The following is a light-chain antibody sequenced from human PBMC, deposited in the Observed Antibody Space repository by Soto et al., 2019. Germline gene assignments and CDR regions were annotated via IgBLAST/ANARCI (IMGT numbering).Light chain of an antibody. CDR1: QSISSY. CDR3: QQSYSTPRT. Sequence: DLQMTQTPSSQSASVGDRVTITCRASQSISSYLNWYQQKPGKAPKLLIYAASSLQSGVPSRFSGSGSGTDFTLTISSLQPEDFATYYCQQSYSTPRTFGQGAKVDIK. J-gene: IGKJ1*01. CDR2: AAS. V-gene: IGKV1-39*01.